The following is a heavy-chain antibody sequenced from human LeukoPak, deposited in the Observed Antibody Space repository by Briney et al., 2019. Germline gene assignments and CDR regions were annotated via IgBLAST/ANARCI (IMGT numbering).Heavy chain of an antibody. D-gene: IGHD3-22*01. Sequence: PGGSLRLSCAASGFTFSSYAMSWVRQAPGKGLEWVSAISGSGGSTYYADSVKGRFTISRDNSKNTLYLQMNSLRAEDTAVYYCAKDQGRIYYDSSGAFDIWGQGTMVTVSS. CDR1: GFTFSSYA. J-gene: IGHJ3*02. V-gene: IGHV3-23*01. CDR3: AKDQGRIYYDSSGAFDI. CDR2: ISGSGGST.